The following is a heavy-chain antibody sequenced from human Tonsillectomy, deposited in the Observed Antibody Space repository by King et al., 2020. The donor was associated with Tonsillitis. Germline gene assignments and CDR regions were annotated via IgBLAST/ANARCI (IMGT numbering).Heavy chain of an antibody. J-gene: IGHJ4*02. CDR3: ANAPGIAVARH. D-gene: IGHD6-19*01. CDR2: IRYAVSNK. Sequence: QLVQSGGGVVQPGGSLRLSCAASGFTFSSYGMHWVRQAPGKGLAWVAFIRYAVSNKYYADSLKGRFTISRDNSKKTLYLQMNSLRAGYTAVYYCANAPGIAVARHWGQGTLVTVSS. CDR1: GFTFSSYG. V-gene: IGHV3-30*02.